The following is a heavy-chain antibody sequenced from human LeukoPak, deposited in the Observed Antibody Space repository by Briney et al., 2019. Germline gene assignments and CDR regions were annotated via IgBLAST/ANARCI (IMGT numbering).Heavy chain of an antibody. CDR1: GFTVSSNY. CDR2: IYSGSST. D-gene: IGHD2-15*01. V-gene: IGHV3-53*01. Sequence: GGSLRLSCAASGFTVSSNYMNWVRQAPGKGLEWVSVIYSGSSTYYADSVKGRFTISRDNSKNTLYLQMNSLRAEDTAVYYCARGRPSGNDAFDIWGQGTMVTVSS. J-gene: IGHJ3*02. CDR3: ARGRPSGNDAFDI.